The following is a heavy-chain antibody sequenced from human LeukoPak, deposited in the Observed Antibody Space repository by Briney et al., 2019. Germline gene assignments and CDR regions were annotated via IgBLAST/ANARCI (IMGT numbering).Heavy chain of an antibody. CDR3: AREYSSSSGRRAFDF. CDR1: GGSISSYY. V-gene: IGHV4-59*08. Sequence: PSETLSLTCTVSGGSISSYYWNWIRQPPGKGLERIGYIYYSGSTNYNPSLKSRVTTLVDTSKNQFSLRLSSVTAADTAVYYCAREYSSSSGRRAFDFWGQGTMVTVSS. J-gene: IGHJ3*01. D-gene: IGHD6-6*01. CDR2: IYYSGST.